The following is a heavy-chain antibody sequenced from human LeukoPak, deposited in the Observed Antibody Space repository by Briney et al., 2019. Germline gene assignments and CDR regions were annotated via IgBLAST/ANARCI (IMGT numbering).Heavy chain of an antibody. V-gene: IGHV7-4-1*02. CDR2: INTNTGNP. CDR3: GXDYDYYDSSGYFY. J-gene: IGHJ4*02. D-gene: IGHD3-22*01. Sequence: AXGXTFTSYAMNWVRQAPGQGLEWMGWINTNTGNPTYAQGFTGRLVFFLDTYVSKAYLQIRRLKAEDTAVYYCGXDYDYYDSSGYFYWGQGTLVTVSS. CDR1: GXTFTSYA.